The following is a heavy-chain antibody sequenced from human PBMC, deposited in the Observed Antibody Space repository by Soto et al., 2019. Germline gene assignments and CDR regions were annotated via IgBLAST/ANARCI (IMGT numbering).Heavy chain of an antibody. Sequence: GPSVKVSCKASGGTFSSYAISWVRQAPGQGLEWMGGIIPIFGTANYAQKFQGRVTITADESTSTAYMELSSLRSEDTAVYYCARGSKVTGSGQLADNWFDPWGQGTLVTVSS. CDR1: GGTFSSYA. D-gene: IGHD6-13*01. V-gene: IGHV1-69*13. J-gene: IGHJ5*02. CDR3: ARGSKVTGSGQLADNWFDP. CDR2: IIPIFGTA.